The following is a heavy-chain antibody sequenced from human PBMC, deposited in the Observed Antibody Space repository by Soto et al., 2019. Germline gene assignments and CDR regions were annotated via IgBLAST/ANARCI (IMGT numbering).Heavy chain of an antibody. CDR2: IYYSGST. D-gene: IGHD3-3*01. J-gene: IGHJ6*02. CDR1: GGSISSGDYY. Sequence: SETLSLTCTVSGGSISSGDYYWSWIRQPPGKGLEWIGYIYYSGSTYYNPSLKSRVTISVDTSKNQFSLKLSSVTAADTAVYYCARAGGNHYDFWSGPTLYGMDVWGQGTTVTVSS. CDR3: ARAGGNHYDFWSGPTLYGMDV. V-gene: IGHV4-30-4*01.